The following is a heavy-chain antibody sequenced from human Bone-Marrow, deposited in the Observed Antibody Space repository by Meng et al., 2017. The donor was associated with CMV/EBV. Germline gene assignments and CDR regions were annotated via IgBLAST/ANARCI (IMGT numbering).Heavy chain of an antibody. CDR2: IIPILGIA. J-gene: IGHJ6*02. Sequence: SVKVSCKASGGTFSSYAISWVRQAPGQGLEWMGGIIPILGIANYAQKFQGRVTITTDESTSTAYMELSSLRSEDTAVYYCARDSSSLYYYYGMDVWGQGTTVTVSS. CDR1: GGTFSSYA. V-gene: IGHV1-69*10. CDR3: ARDSSSLYYYYGMDV. D-gene: IGHD6-6*01.